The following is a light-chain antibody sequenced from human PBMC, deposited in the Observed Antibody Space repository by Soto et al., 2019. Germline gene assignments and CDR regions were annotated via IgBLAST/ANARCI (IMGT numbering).Light chain of an antibody. J-gene: IGLJ7*01. Sequence: QAVVTQEPSLAVSPGGTVTLTCGSSPGAVTTSLYPYWFQQKHGQAPRTLIYETRNKPSWTPARFSGSLLGGKAALTLSGAQPEDEADYYCLLSYSGGRGVFGRGTQLTVL. CDR2: ETR. CDR3: LLSYSGGRGV. CDR1: PGAVTTSLY. V-gene: IGLV7-46*01.